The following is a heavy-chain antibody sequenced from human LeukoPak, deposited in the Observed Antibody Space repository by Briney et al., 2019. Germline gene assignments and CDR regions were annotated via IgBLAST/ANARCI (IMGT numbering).Heavy chain of an antibody. J-gene: IGHJ4*02. CDR2: MNQDGSIK. CDR3: ARDDNPHYGDYHLFGY. CDR1: GFTFSSYW. D-gene: IGHD4-17*01. V-gene: IGHV3-7*05. Sequence: GGSLRLSCAASGFTFSSYWMTWVRQAPGKGLEWVANMNQDGSIKYYVDSVKGRFTISRDNAKNSLFLQMNSLRVEDTALYYCARDDNPHYGDYHLFGYWGQGTLVTVSP.